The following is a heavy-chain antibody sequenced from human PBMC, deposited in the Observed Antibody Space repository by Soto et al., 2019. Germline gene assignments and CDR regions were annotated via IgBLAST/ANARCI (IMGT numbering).Heavy chain of an antibody. J-gene: IGHJ4*02. CDR3: ARDRLNDYGEYVFNY. CDR2: IWYDGSNK. Sequence: HPGGSLRLSCAASGFTFSSYGMHWVRQAPGKGLEWVAVIWYDGSNKYYADSVKGRFTISRDNSKNTLYLQMNSLRAEDTAVYYCARDRLNDYGEYVFNYWGQGTLVNVS. V-gene: IGHV3-33*01. CDR1: GFTFSSYG. D-gene: IGHD4-17*01.